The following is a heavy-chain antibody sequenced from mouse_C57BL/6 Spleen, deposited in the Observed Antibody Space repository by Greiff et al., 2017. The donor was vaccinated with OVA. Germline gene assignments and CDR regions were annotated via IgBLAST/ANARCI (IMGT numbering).Heavy chain of an antibody. V-gene: IGHV1-52*01. D-gene: IGHD1-1*01. CDR2: IDPSDSET. J-gene: IGHJ1*03. CDR1: GYTFTSYW. CDR3: ARSRDYGSSPWYFDV. Sequence: VKLQQPGAELVRPGSSVKLSCKASGYTFTSYWMHWVKQRPIQGLEWIGNIDPSDSETHYNQKFKDKATLTVDKSSSTAYMQLSSLTSEDSAVYYCARSRDYGSSPWYFDVWGTGTTVTVSS.